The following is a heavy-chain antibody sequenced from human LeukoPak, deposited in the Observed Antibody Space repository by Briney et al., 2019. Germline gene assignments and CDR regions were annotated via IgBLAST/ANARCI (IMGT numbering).Heavy chain of an antibody. CDR1: GGSSSNYY. CDR2: INQSGST. Sequence: SETLSRTCAVYGGSSSNYYWNWIRQSPGKGLEWIGEINQSGSTKYNPSLKSRVTISGDTSKNQFSLRLNSVTAADTAVYFCARAYRAHQTFHSYHYFDYWGQGTLVTVSS. CDR3: ARAYRAHQTFHSYHYFDY. D-gene: IGHD5-18*01. V-gene: IGHV4-34*01. J-gene: IGHJ4*02.